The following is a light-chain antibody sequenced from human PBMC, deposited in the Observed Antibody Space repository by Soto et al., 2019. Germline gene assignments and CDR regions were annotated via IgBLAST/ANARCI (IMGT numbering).Light chain of an antibody. V-gene: IGKV3D-20*01. CDR3: HQYGSSLWT. Sequence: IVLTQSPATLSLSPWERATLSCGAIQSVSTSYLAWCQQKPGLAPRLLTYEASSRATASTDRFSGSPSGTDFILPISRLAPEDVALYYCHQYGSSLWTLGNGVKVAIK. CDR1: QSVSTSY. J-gene: IGKJ1*01. CDR2: EAS.